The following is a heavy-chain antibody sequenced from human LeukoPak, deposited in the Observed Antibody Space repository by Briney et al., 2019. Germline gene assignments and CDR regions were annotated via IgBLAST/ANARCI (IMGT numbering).Heavy chain of an antibody. J-gene: IGHJ5*02. CDR3: ARVDTAMSRXXXVP. V-gene: IGHV4-31*03. Sequence: SETLSLTCTVSGGSITSVGYYWSWIRQHPGKGLEWIGYIYYSGTTYYNPSLKSRVTLSVDTSKNQFSLKLSSVTAADTAVYYCARVDTAMSRXXXVPWGQGTLVTVSS. CDR2: IYYSGTT. CDR1: GGSITSVGYY. D-gene: IGHD5-18*01.